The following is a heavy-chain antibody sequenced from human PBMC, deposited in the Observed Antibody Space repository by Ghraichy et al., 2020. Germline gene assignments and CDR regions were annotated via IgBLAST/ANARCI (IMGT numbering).Heavy chain of an antibody. D-gene: IGHD3-22*01. CDR3: ASGPPDTYYYDSSGYGLDY. V-gene: IGHV1-3*01. Sequence: APVKVSCKASGYTFTSYAMHWVRQAPGQRLEWMGWINAGNGNTKYSQKFQGRVTITRDTSASTAYMELSSLRSEDTAVYYCASGPPDTYYYDSSGYGLDYWGQGTLVTVSS. CDR1: GYTFTSYA. J-gene: IGHJ4*02. CDR2: INAGNGNT.